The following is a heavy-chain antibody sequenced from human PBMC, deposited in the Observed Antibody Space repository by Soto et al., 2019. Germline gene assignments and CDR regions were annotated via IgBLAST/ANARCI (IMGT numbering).Heavy chain of an antibody. J-gene: IGHJ4*02. CDR2: IYSGGSS. CDR1: GFTVSSNY. Sequence: GGSLRLSCAASGFTVSSNYMSWVRQAPGKGLEWVSVIYSGGSSYYADSVKGRFTISRDNSKNTLYLQMNSLRAEDTAVYYCAREGYCSGGSCPHLAYWGQGTLVTVSS. V-gene: IGHV3-53*01. CDR3: AREGYCSGGSCPHLAY. D-gene: IGHD2-15*01.